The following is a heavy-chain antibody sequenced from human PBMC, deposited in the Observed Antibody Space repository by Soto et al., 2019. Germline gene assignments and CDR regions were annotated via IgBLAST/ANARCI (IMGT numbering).Heavy chain of an antibody. Sequence: QITLEESGPALVKPKETLTPTCAFPGSSLTSSGVVVGWIRPAPGKALQRLAFIYWDDDKRYSPSLKSRLTITGVTSKDQVVLTVTNMDPVATATYYCVHGLSIADTSYFYGVDVWGQGLTVTVSS. CDR1: GSSLTSSGVV. J-gene: IGHJ6*02. CDR3: VHGLSIADTSYFYGVDV. D-gene: IGHD2-15*01. V-gene: IGHV2-5*02. CDR2: IYWDDDK.